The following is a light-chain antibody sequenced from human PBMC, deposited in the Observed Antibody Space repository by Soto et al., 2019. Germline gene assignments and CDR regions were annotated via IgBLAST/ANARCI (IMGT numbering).Light chain of an antibody. CDR2: GAS. CDR1: QSVTSTY. Sequence: EIVLTQSPGTLSLSPGERATLSCRASQSVTSTYLAWYQQKPGQDPRLLIYGASNRATGIPDRFTGSGSGTDFTLTISRLEPEDFAVYYCQQYGSSPLTFGGGTKVEIK. CDR3: QQYGSSPLT. J-gene: IGKJ4*01. V-gene: IGKV3-20*01.